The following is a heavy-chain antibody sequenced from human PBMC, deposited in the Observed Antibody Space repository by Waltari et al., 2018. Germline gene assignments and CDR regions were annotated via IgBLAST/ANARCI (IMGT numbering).Heavy chain of an antibody. CDR2: IIPNLVIA. CDR1: GGTFSSYT. V-gene: IGHV1-69*02. D-gene: IGHD6-6*01. J-gene: IGHJ4*02. CDR3: ASEGSSSSVY. Sequence: QVQLVQSGAEVKKPGSSVKVSCKASGGTFSSYTISWLRQAPGQGLEWMGRIIPNLVIANYAQKFQGRVTITADKSTSTAYMELSSLRSEDTAVYYCASEGSSSSVYWGQGTLVTVSS.